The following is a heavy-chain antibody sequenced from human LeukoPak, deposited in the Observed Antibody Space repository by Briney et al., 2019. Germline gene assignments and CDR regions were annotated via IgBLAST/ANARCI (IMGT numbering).Heavy chain of an antibody. D-gene: IGHD6-19*01. CDR2: ISDGGTHL. CDR3: AKEGTRSHSQWAFDF. J-gene: IGHJ3*01. CDR1: GFIFRNYG. Sequence: PGGSLRLSCAGSGFIFRNYGMHWVRQAPGQGLEWVAVISDGGTHLYYADSVKGRFTISRDNSESTMYLQMNSLGVEDTAVYYCAKEGTRSHSQWAFDFWGQGTMVTVSS. V-gene: IGHV3-30*18.